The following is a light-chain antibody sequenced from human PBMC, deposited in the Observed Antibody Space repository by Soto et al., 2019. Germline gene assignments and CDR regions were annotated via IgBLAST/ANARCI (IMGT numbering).Light chain of an antibody. CDR2: GVS. Sequence: EIVLTQSPGTLSLSPGERATLSCRASQSISSSFLAWYQQRPGQAPRLLIHGVSSKAARIPDRFSGSGSGTDFTLTIKRLEPEDFALSFCRQYGSSPFTFGPGTQLEIK. J-gene: IGKJ3*01. V-gene: IGKV3-20*01. CDR1: QSISSSF. CDR3: RQYGSSPFT.